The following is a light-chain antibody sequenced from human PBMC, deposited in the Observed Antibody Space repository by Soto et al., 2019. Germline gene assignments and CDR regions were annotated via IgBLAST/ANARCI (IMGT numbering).Light chain of an antibody. J-gene: IGKJ3*01. V-gene: IGKV3-20*01. CDR2: GAS. Sequence: EIVLTQSPGTLSLSPGERATLSCRASQSVSDNYLAWYQQKPGQAPRLLIFGASRRATGIPDRFSGTGSGTDFSLTINGVEPEDSAVYYCQQYGASPFTFGPGTRVEI. CDR3: QQYGASPFT. CDR1: QSVSDNY.